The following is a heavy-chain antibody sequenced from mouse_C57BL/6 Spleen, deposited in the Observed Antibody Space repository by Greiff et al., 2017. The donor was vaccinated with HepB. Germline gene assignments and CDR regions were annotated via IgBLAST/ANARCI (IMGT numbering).Heavy chain of an antibody. D-gene: IGHD2-5*01. V-gene: IGHV1-82*01. CDR1: GYAFSSSW. J-gene: IGHJ4*01. Sequence: VQLQQSGPELVKPGASVKISCKASGYAFSSSWMNWVKQRPGKGLEWIGRIYPGDGDTNYNGKFKGKATLTADKSSSTAYMQLSSLTSEDSAVYFGAILNSNYPQYYAMDYWGQGTSVTVSS. CDR3: AILNSNYPQYYAMDY. CDR2: IYPGDGDT.